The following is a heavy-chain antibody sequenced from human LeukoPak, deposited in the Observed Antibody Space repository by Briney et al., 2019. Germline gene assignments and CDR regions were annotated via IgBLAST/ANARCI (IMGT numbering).Heavy chain of an antibody. J-gene: IGHJ6*03. CDR2: INHSGST. CDR3: ARGRTYDFWSGYYRPLGYYYYMDV. D-gene: IGHD3-3*01. CDR1: GGSFSGYY. Sequence: PSETLSLTCAVYGGSFSGYYWSWIRQPPGKGLEWIGEINHSGSTNYNPSLKSRVTISVDTSKNQFSLKLSSVTAADTAVYYCARGRTYDFWSGYYRPLGYYYYMDVWGKGTTVTVSS. V-gene: IGHV4-34*01.